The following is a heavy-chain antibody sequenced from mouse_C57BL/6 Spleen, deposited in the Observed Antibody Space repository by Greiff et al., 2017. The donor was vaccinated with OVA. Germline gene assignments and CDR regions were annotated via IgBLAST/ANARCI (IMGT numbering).Heavy chain of an antibody. V-gene: IGHV1-18*01. CDR3: ARSVYGNYAMDY. J-gene: IGHJ4*01. D-gene: IGHD2-1*01. Sequence: VQLQQSGPELVKPGASVKIPCKASGYTFTDYNMDWVKQSHGKSLEWIGDINPNNGGTIYNQKFKGKATLTVDKSSSTAYMELRSLTSEDTAVYYCARSVYGNYAMDYWGQGTSVTVSS. CDR1: GYTFTDYN. CDR2: INPNNGGT.